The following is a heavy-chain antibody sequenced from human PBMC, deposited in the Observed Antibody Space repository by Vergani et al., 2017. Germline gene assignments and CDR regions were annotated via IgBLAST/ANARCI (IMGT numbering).Heavy chain of an antibody. J-gene: IGHJ4*02. CDR3: AREPRSYYDSSGYYNC. V-gene: IGHV5-51*01. CDR2: IYPGDSDT. CDR1: GYSFTSYW. D-gene: IGHD3-22*01. Sequence: EVQLVQSGAEVKKPGESLKISCKGSGYSFTSYWIGWVRQMPGKGLEWMGIIYPGDSDTRYSPSFQGQVTISADKSISTAYLQWSSLKASDTAMYYCAREPRSYYDSSGYYNCWGQGTLVTVSS.